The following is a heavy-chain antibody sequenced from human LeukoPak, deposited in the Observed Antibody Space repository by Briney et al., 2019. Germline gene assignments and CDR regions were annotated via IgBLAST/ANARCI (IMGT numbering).Heavy chain of an antibody. V-gene: IGHV3-33*01. J-gene: IGHJ4*02. Sequence: GGSLRLSCAASGFTFSSYGMHWVRQAPGKGLEWVAVIWYDGSNKYFADSVKGRFTISRDNSKNTLYLQMNSLRAADTAVYYCARGKGSGWWELGEREYYFDYWGQGTLVTVSS. CDR3: ARGKGSGWWELGEREYYFDY. CDR2: IWYDGSNK. D-gene: IGHD1-26*01. CDR1: GFTFSSYG.